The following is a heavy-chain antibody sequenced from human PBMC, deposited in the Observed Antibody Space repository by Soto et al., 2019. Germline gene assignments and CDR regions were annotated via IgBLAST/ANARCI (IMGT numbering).Heavy chain of an antibody. CDR1: GFSLSTSGVG. CDR2: IYWDDDK. D-gene: IGHD1-26*01. Sequence: QITLKESGPTLVKPTQTLTLTCTLSGFSLSTSGVGVGWIRKPPGKALEWLALIYWDDDKRYSPSLKSRLTVTKDTSKNQVAMTMTNMDPVDTATHYCARASGSFRSVDYWGQGTLVTVSS. V-gene: IGHV2-5*02. CDR3: ARASGSFRSVDY. J-gene: IGHJ4*02.